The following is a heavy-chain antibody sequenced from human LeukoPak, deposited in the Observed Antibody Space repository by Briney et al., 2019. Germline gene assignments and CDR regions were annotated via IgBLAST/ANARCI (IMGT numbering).Heavy chain of an antibody. Sequence: PSETLSLTCTVSGGSISSYYWSWIRQPPGKGLEWIGYIYYSGSTNYNPSLKSRVTMSVDTSKNQFSLKLSSVTAADTAVYYCARETSQKGAHYMDVWGKGTTVTISS. V-gene: IGHV4-59*01. CDR1: GGSISSYY. J-gene: IGHJ6*03. CDR2: IYYSGST. CDR3: ARETSQKGAHYMDV. D-gene: IGHD3-16*01.